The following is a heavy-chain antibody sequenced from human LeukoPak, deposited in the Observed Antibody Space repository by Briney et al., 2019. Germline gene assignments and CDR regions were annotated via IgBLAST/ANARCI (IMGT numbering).Heavy chain of an antibody. CDR2: INPNSGGT. Sequence: GASVKVSCKASGYTFTGYYMHWVRQAPGQGLEWMGWINPNSGGTNYAQKFQGRVTMTRDTSISTAYMELSRLRSDDTAMYYCARIPKVDTAMARYFDYWGQGTLVTVSS. CDR1: GYTFTGYY. V-gene: IGHV1-2*02. J-gene: IGHJ4*02. CDR3: ARIPKVDTAMARYFDY. D-gene: IGHD5-18*01.